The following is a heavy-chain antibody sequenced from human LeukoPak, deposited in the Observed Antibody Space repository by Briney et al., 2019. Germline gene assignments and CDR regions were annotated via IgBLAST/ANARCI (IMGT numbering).Heavy chain of an antibody. V-gene: IGHV4-34*01. CDR2: INHSGST. CDR1: GGSFRGYY. CDR3: ARGGGSGWKRTIYWYFDL. D-gene: IGHD6-19*01. Sequence: SETLSLTCAVYGGSFRGYYWSWSRQPPGRGLEWIGEINHSGSTNYNTSVKRRVTISVDTSKNQFSLTRSSVTAADTAVYYCARGGGSGWKRTIYWYFDLWGRGTLFTVSS. J-gene: IGHJ2*01.